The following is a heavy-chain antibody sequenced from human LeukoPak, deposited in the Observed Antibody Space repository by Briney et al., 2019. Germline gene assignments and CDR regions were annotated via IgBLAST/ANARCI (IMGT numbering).Heavy chain of an antibody. CDR1: GGSISSSNW. J-gene: IGHJ3*02. CDR3: ARFGVIAAAAPLSDAFDI. Sequence: SGTLSLTCAVSGGSISSSNWWSWVRQPPGKGLEWIGEIYHSGSTNCNPSLKRRVTISVDKSKNPFSLKLSSVTAADTAVYYCARFGVIAAAAPLSDAFDIWGQGTMVTVS. D-gene: IGHD6-13*01. V-gene: IGHV4-4*02. CDR2: IYHSGST.